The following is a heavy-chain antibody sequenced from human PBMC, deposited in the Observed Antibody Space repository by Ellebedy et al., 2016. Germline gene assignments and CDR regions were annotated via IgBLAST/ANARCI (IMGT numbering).Heavy chain of an antibody. CDR2: IYSGGST. Sequence: GGSLRLSCAASGFTVISNYMSWVRQAPGKGLEWVSVIYSGGSTYYADSVKGRFTISRDKSKNTLYLQMNSLRVDDTAVYYGANEADDDFWSGYYEYWGQGTLVTVSS. D-gene: IGHD3-3*01. CDR1: GFTVISNY. V-gene: IGHV3-66*01. J-gene: IGHJ4*02. CDR3: ANEADDDFWSGYYEY.